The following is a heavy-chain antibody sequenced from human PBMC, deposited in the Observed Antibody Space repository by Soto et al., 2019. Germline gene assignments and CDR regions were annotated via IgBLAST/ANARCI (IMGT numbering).Heavy chain of an antibody. V-gene: IGHV1-8*01. Sequence: QVQLLQSGAEVKKPGASVKVACKASGYIVTSYDINWVRQATGQGLEWMGWKNPNTGNTGYAQKFQGRVTMTGNISITTAYMELYSLRSQDTAVYYCARGRLVVGTTDVWGQGTTVTVSS. J-gene: IGHJ6*02. CDR2: KNPNTGNT. D-gene: IGHD1-1*01. CDR1: GYIVTSYD. CDR3: ARGRLVVGTTDV.